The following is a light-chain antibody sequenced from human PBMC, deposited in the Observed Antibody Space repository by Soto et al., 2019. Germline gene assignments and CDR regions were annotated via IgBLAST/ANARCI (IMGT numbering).Light chain of an antibody. J-gene: IGKJ1*01. Sequence: DIQLTQSTSFLSASAGDRVTITCRASQGISSYLAWYQQKPGKAPKLLISAASTLQSGVPSRFSGSGSATEFTLTISSLQPEDFATYYCQQLNSYPRTFGQGTKVEIK. V-gene: IGKV1-9*01. CDR3: QQLNSYPRT. CDR2: AAS. CDR1: QGISSY.